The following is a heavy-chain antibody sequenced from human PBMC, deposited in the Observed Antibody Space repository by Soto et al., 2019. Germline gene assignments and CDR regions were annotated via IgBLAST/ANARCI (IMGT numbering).Heavy chain of an antibody. D-gene: IGHD1-26*01. J-gene: IGHJ3*02. V-gene: IGHV1-3*01. CDR1: GYTFTSYA. CDR3: ARTLVDDAFDI. Sequence: QVPLVQSGAEVKKPGASVKVSCKASGYTFTSYAMHWVRQAPGQRLEWMGWINAGNGNTKYSQKFQGRVTITRYTSASTAYMELSSLRSEDTALYYCARTLVDDAFDILGQGTMVTVSS. CDR2: INAGNGNT.